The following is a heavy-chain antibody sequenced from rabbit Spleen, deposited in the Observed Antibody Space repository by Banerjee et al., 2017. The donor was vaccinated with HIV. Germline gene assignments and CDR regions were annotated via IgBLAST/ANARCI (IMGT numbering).Heavy chain of an antibody. CDR3: ARDAGTSFSTYGMDL. J-gene: IGHJ6*01. Sequence: ESGGGLVKPGASLTLTCKASGFSFSNGYDMCWVRQAPGKGLEWIACIYAGTIGSTYSASWAKGRFTCSKTSSTTVTLQMTSLTAADTATYFCARDAGTSFSTYGMDLWGPGTLVTVS. CDR1: GFSFSNGYD. D-gene: IGHD8-1*01. CDR2: IYAGTIGST. V-gene: IGHV1S40*01.